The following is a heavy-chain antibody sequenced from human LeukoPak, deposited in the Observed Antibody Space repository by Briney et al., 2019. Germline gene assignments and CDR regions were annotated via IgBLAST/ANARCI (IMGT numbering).Heavy chain of an antibody. CDR2: IYYSGST. D-gene: IGHD6-13*01. J-gene: IGHJ5*02. V-gene: IGHV4-59*01. Sequence: SETLSLTCTVSGGSISSYYWSWIRQPPGKGLEWIGYIYYSGSTNYNPSLKSRVTISVDTSKNQFSLKLSSVTAADTAVYYCAREVVSSSRWRGSEWFDPWGQGTLVTVSS. CDR3: AREVVSSSRWRGSEWFDP. CDR1: GGSISSYY.